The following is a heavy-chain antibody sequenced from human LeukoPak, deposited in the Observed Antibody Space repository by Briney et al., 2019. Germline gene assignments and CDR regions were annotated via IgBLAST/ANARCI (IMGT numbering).Heavy chain of an antibody. CDR3: ARQKKSHGNFDY. CDR2: IGIAGDT. J-gene: IGHJ4*02. CDR1: GFTFSDHA. Sequence: GGSLRLSFAASGFTFSDHARHWFRQATGKGLEWVSAIGIAGDTFYPGSVKGRFTISRENAKNSLYLQMNSLRAEDTAVYYCARQKKSHGNFDYWGQGTLVTASS. D-gene: IGHD1-26*01. V-gene: IGHV3-13*01.